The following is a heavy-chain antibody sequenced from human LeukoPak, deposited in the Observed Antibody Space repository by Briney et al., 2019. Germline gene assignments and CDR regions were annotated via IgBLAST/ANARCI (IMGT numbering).Heavy chain of an antibody. CDR2: INHSGST. Sequence: PSETQSLTCAVYGGSFSCYYWSWIRQPPGKGLEWIGEINHSGSTNYNPSLKSRVTISVDTSKNQFSLKLSSVTAAETAVYYCARRGSGWGFSDYWGQGTLVSVSS. CDR3: ARRGSGWGFSDY. J-gene: IGHJ4*02. D-gene: IGHD6-19*01. V-gene: IGHV4-34*01. CDR1: GGSFSCYY.